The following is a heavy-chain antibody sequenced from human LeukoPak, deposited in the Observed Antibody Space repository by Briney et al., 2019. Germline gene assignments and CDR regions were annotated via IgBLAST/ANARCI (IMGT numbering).Heavy chain of an antibody. Sequence: PGRSLRLSCAASGFTFSSYGMHWVRQAPGKGLEWVAVISYDGSNKYYADSVKGRFTISRDNSKNTLYPQMNSLRAEDTAVYYCAKARGWELLLLFDYWGQGTLVTVSS. CDR3: AKARGWELLLLFDY. J-gene: IGHJ4*02. CDR1: GFTFSSYG. D-gene: IGHD1-26*01. CDR2: ISYDGSNK. V-gene: IGHV3-30*18.